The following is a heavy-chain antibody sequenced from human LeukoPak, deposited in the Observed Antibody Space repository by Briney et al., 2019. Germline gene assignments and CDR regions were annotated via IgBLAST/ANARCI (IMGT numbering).Heavy chain of an antibody. CDR2: IYFSGST. J-gene: IGHJ5*02. CDR3: AGRAPFSNWFDP. V-gene: IGHV4-31*03. Sequence: SQTLSLTCTVSGASITNDDYYWSWIRQHPGKGLEWIGYIYFSGSTYYNPTLKSRASVSVDTSKSQFSLRLTSVTAADTAVYYCAGRAPFSNWFDPWGQGTLSSSPQ. CDR1: GASITNDDYY. D-gene: IGHD2-2*01.